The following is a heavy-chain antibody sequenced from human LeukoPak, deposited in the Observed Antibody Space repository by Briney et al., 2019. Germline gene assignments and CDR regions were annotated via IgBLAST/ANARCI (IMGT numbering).Heavy chain of an antibody. CDR2: IYSGGRT. J-gene: IGHJ4*02. CDR3: ARDLGDYFDY. CDR1: GFTVSSNY. V-gene: IGHV3-53*04. D-gene: IGHD3-10*01. Sequence: PGGSLRLSCAASGFTVSSNYMSWVRQAPGEGLEWVSVIYSGGRTSYADSVKGRFTISRHNCKNALYLQMNSLKAEDTAVYYCARDLGDYFDYWGQGTLVTVSS.